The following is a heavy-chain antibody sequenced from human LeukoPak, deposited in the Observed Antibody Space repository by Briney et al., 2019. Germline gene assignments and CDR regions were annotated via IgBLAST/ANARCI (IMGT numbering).Heavy chain of an antibody. Sequence: GGSLRLSCAASGFTFSSYGMHWVRQAPGKGLEWVAVISYDGSNKYYADSVEGRFTISRDNSKNTLYLQMNSLRAEDTAVYYCAKEVGPAYYYGMDVWGQGTTVTVSS. J-gene: IGHJ6*02. V-gene: IGHV3-30*18. CDR1: GFTFSSYG. D-gene: IGHD1-26*01. CDR3: AKEVGPAYYYGMDV. CDR2: ISYDGSNK.